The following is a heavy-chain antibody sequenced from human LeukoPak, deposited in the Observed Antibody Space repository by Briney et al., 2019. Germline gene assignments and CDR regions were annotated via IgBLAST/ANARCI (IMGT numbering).Heavy chain of an antibody. CDR3: AKGGSSGWPY. CDR1: GFTFSSYA. V-gene: IGHV3-30-3*01. Sequence: GGSLRLSCAASGFTFSSYAMHGVRQAPGKGLEWVAVISYDGSNKYYADSVKGRFTISRDNSKNTLYLQMNSLRAEDTAVYYCAKGGSSGWPYWGQGTLVTVSS. J-gene: IGHJ4*02. D-gene: IGHD6-19*01. CDR2: ISYDGSNK.